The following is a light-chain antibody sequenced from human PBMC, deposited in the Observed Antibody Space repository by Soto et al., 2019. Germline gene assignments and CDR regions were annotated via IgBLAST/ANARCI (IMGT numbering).Light chain of an antibody. CDR2: DVR. CDR1: SSDVGTYNY. V-gene: IGLV2-14*03. J-gene: IGLJ2*01. CDR3: SSYTGSSTSVI. Sequence: SALTQPASVSGSPGQSITISCTGTSSDVGTYNYVSWYQQHPGKAPKVMIYDVRNRPSGVSNRFSGSKSGNTASLTISGLQAEDEADYYCSSYTGSSTSVIFGGGTKLTVL.